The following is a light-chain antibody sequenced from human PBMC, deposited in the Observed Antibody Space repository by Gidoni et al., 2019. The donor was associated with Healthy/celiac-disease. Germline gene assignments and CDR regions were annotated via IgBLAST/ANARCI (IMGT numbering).Light chain of an antibody. V-gene: IGKV1-39*01. CDR3: QQSYSTLRT. J-gene: IGKJ1*01. CDR2: AAS. Sequence: IQMNKSPSSLSASVGDRVTITCRASQSISSYLNWYQQKPGKAPKLLIYAASSLQSGVPSRFSGSGSGTDFTLTISSLQPEDFATYYCQQSYSTLRTFXQXTKVEIK. CDR1: QSISSY.